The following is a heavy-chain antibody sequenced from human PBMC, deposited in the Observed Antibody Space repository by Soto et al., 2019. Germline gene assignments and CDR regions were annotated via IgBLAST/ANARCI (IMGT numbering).Heavy chain of an antibody. J-gene: IGHJ3*02. D-gene: IGHD2-21*02. CDR3: AKHLTAYCGGDCYRIDAFDI. CDR1: GFTFSSYA. CDR2: ISGSGGST. V-gene: IGHV3-23*01. Sequence: GGSLRLSCAASGFTFSSYAMSWVRQAPGKGLEWVSAISGSGGSTYYADSVKGRFTISRDNSKNTLYLQMNSLRAEDTAVYYCAKHLTAYCGGDCYRIDAFDIWGQGTMVTVSS.